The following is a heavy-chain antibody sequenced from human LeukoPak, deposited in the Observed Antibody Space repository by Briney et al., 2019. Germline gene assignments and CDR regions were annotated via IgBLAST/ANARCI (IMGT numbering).Heavy chain of an antibody. CDR2: INHSGST. CDR1: GGSFSGYY. J-gene: IGHJ4*02. Sequence: SETLSLTCAVYGGSFSGYYWSWIRQPPGKGLEWIGEINHSGSTNYNPSLKSRVTISVDTSKNQFSLKLSSVTAADTAVYYCARGSTYYDSWSGYYTGDYFDYWGQGTLVTVSS. D-gene: IGHD3-3*01. CDR3: ARGSTYYDSWSGYYTGDYFDY. V-gene: IGHV4-34*01.